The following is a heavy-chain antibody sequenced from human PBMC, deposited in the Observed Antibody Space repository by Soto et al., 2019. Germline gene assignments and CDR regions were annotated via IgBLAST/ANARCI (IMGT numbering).Heavy chain of an antibody. CDR1: GGSFSGYY. D-gene: IGHD5-12*01. Sequence: SETLSLTCAVYGGSFSGYYWSWIRQPPGKGLEWIGEINHSGSTNYNPSLKSRVAISVDTSKNQFSLKLSSVTAADTAVYYCARARVEMATSSFDYWGQGTLVTTSS. V-gene: IGHV4-34*01. J-gene: IGHJ4*02. CDR2: INHSGST. CDR3: ARARVEMATSSFDY.